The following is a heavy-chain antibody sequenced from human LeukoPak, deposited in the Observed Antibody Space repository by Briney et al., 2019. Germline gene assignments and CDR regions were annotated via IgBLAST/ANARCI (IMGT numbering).Heavy chain of an antibody. CDR3: AKGSYYDSSGSFYFDY. CDR2: ISGSGDNT. J-gene: IGHJ4*02. Sequence: GGSLRPSCVASGFTFSGYWMFWVRQAPGKGLEWVSGISGSGDNTYYADSVKGRFTISRDNSKNTLYVQVNSLGTEDTAAYYCAKGSYYDSSGSFYFDYWGQGTLVTVSS. D-gene: IGHD3-22*01. V-gene: IGHV3-23*01. CDR1: GFTFSGYW.